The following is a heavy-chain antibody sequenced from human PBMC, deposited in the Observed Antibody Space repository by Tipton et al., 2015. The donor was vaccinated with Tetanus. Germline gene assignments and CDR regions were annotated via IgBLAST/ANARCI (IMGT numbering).Heavy chain of an antibody. CDR3: ARHLVQNWFDP. CDR2: MYYSGST. D-gene: IGHD3-16*01. V-gene: IGHV4-39*01. CDR1: GGSISSSSYY. Sequence: TLSLTCTVSGGSISSSSYYWDWIRQPPGQGLEWIGSMYYSGSTYYNPSLKSRVTISVDTSKNQFSRKLISVTAADTAVYYCARHLVQNWFDPWGQGTLVAVSS. J-gene: IGHJ5*02.